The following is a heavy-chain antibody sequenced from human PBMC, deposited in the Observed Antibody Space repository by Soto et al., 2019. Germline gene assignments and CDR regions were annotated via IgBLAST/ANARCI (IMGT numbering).Heavy chain of an antibody. D-gene: IGHD2-2*01. CDR1: GGSISSGDYY. J-gene: IGHJ5*02. CDR2: IYYSGST. CDR3: ARGSLGVVVPAAITGWFDP. V-gene: IGHV4-30-4*01. Sequence: QVQLQESGPGLVKPSQTLSLTCTVSGGSISSGDYYWSWIRQPPGKGLEWIGYIYYSGSTYYNPSLKSRVTISVDTSKNQFSLKLSSVTAADTAVYYCARGSLGVVVPAAITGWFDPWGQGTLVTVSS.